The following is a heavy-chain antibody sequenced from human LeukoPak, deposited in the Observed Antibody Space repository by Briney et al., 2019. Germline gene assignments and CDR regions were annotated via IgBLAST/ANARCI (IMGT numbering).Heavy chain of an antibody. CDR3: ARRRSGYYFDY. V-gene: IGHV5-51*01. Sequence: GESLKISCMGSGYSFTTYWIGWVRHMPGKGLEWMGIIYPGDSDTRYSPSFQGQVTISADKSISTAYLQWSSLKGSDTAMYYCARRRSGYYFDYWGQGTLVTVSS. D-gene: IGHD3-22*01. CDR2: IYPGDSDT. J-gene: IGHJ4*02. CDR1: GYSFTTYW.